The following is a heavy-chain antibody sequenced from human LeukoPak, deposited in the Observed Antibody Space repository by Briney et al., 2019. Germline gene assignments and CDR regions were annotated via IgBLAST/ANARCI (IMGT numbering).Heavy chain of an antibody. CDR3: ARRRGSGSYYNDY. V-gene: IGHV4-38-2*01. D-gene: IGHD3-10*01. Sequence: SETLSLTCAVSGYSISSGYYWDWIRQPPGKGLEWIGSTYRSGSTYYNPSLKSRVTISVDTSKNQFSLNLSSVTAADTAVYYCARRRGSGSYYNDYWGQGTLVTVSS. CDR2: TYRSGST. J-gene: IGHJ4*02. CDR1: GYSISSGYY.